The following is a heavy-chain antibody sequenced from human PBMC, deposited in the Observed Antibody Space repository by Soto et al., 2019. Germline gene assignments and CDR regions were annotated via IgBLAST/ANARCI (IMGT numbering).Heavy chain of an antibody. J-gene: IGHJ4*02. Sequence: SDTLSLACTVSGYSITCYDYYWGWMPQGPGKGLELFGSVYNGDGNTYYTPSLQSRVTISVDTSKNQFFMRLNSVTATDTAEYLCAGGSINDCIDXWGQGTLVPVSX. CDR3: AGGSINDCIDX. CDR2: VYNGDGNT. D-gene: IGHD1-1*01. V-gene: IGHV4-39*01. CDR1: GYSITCYDYY.